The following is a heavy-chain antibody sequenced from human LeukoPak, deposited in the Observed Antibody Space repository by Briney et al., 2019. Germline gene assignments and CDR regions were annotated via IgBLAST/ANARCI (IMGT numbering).Heavy chain of an antibody. V-gene: IGHV3-48*01. CDR2: ISSSSGTI. Sequence: PGGSLRLSCAASGFIFSSYSMNWVRQAPGKGLEWVSYISSSSGTIDYADSVKGRFTISRDNAKKSLYLQMNSLRAEDTAVYYCARARGDSRGYIPYYFDYWGQGTLVTVSS. D-gene: IGHD3-22*01. CDR3: ARARGDSRGYIPYYFDY. CDR1: GFIFSSYS. J-gene: IGHJ4*02.